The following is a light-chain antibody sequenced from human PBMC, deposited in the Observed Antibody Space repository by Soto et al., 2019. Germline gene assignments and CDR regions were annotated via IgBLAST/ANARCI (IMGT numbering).Light chain of an antibody. CDR2: GAS. V-gene: IGKV1-5*01. Sequence: DIQMTQSPSTLSATVGDRVTITCRASQRISSWLAWYQQKPGKAPKLLISGASNLESGVPSRFSGSGSGTEFTLTISSLQPDDFATYYCQQYDSYSYTFGPGTKLEIK. CDR3: QQYDSYSYT. CDR1: QRISSW. J-gene: IGKJ2*01.